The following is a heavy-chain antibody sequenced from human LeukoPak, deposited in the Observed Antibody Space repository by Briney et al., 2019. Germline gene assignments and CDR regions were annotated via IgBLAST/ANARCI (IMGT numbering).Heavy chain of an antibody. J-gene: IGHJ5*02. V-gene: IGHV1-69*06. D-gene: IGHD3-10*01. CDR1: GGTFSSYA. Sequence: ASVKVSCKASGGTFSSYAISWVRQAPGQGLEWMGGIIPIFGTANYAQKFQGRVTITADKSTSTAYMELSSLRSEDTAVYYCARAPFLGSGSYYNWFDPWGQGTLVTVSS. CDR3: ARAPFLGSGSYYNWFDP. CDR2: IIPIFGTA.